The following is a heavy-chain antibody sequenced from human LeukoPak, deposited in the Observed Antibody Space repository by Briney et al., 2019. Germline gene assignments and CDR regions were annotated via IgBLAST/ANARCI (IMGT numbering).Heavy chain of an antibody. CDR2: ISWDGGST. CDR1: GFTFDDYA. CDR3: AKNDYYYYYGMDV. V-gene: IGHV3-43D*03. Sequence: GGSLRLSCAASGFTFDDYAMHWVRQAPGKGLEWVSLISWDGGSTYYADSVKGRFTISRDNSKNSLYLQMNSLRAEDTALYYCAKNDYYYYYGMDVWGQGTTVTVSS. J-gene: IGHJ6*02.